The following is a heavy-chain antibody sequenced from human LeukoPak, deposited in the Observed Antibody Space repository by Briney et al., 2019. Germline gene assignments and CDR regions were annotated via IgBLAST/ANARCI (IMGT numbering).Heavy chain of an antibody. V-gene: IGHV4-61*01. D-gene: IGHD3-3*01. J-gene: IGHJ6*02. CDR2: IYYSGST. Sequence: KPSETLSLTCTVSGGSVSSGNYYWSWIRQPPGKGLEWIGYIYYSGSTNYNPSLKSRVTISVDTSKNQFSLKLSSVTAADTAVYYCARLTHYDFWSGYYYYGMDVWGQGTTVTVSS. CDR3: ARLTHYDFWSGYYYYGMDV. CDR1: GGSVSSGNYY.